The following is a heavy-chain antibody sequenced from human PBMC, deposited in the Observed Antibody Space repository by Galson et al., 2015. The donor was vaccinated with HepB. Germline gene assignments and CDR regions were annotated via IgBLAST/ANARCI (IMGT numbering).Heavy chain of an antibody. CDR3: AKDGAHFFGSGRPTYFHF. CDR1: GFTFSSYV. CDR2: ISGSGGST. Sequence: SLRLSCAASGFTFSSYVMSWIRQAPGKGLEWVSGISGSGGSTYYADSMKGRFTISRDNSKNTLYLQMNSLRAEDTAVYYCAKDGAHFFGSGRPTYFHFWGQGTLVTVSS. V-gene: IGHV3-23*01. J-gene: IGHJ4*02. D-gene: IGHD3-10*01.